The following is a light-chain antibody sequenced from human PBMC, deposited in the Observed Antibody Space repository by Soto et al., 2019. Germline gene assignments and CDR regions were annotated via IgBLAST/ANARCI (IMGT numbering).Light chain of an antibody. CDR1: QSISSW. V-gene: IGKV1-5*03. J-gene: IGKJ1*01. CDR3: QRYNSYRT. Sequence: DIQMTQSPSTLSASVGDRVTITCRASQSISSWLAWYQQKPGKAPKLLIYKASSLESGVPSRFSGSGSGTEFTLTIRSLQPDDFATYYCQRYNSYRTFGQG. CDR2: KAS.